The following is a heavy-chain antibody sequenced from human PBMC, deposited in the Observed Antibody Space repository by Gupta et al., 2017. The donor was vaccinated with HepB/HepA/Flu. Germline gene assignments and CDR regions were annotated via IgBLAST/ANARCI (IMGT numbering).Heavy chain of an antibody. CDR2: IYYSGST. Sequence: QVQLQESGPGLVKPSETLSLTCTISCGSISSYYWSWIRQPPGKGLEWIGYIYYSGSTNYNPSLKSRVTISVDTSKNQFSLKLSSVTAADTAVYYCARGITIFGVAIAPMDYYFDYWGQGTLVTVSS. CDR1: CGSISSYY. D-gene: IGHD3-3*01. V-gene: IGHV4-59*08. J-gene: IGHJ4*02. CDR3: ARGITIFGVAIAPMDYYFDY.